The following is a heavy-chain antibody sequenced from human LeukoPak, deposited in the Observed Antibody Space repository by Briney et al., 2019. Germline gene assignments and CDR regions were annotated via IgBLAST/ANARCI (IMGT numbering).Heavy chain of an antibody. CDR1: GYTFTSYG. J-gene: IGHJ5*02. V-gene: IGHV1-18*01. Sequence: ASVKVSCKASGYTFTSYGISWVRQAPGQGLEWMGWISAYNGNTNYAQKFQGRVTMTRDTSISTAYMELSRLRSDDTAVYYCARDLGVVGATRDPWGQGTLVTVSS. CDR2: ISAYNGNT. D-gene: IGHD1-26*01. CDR3: ARDLGVVGATRDP.